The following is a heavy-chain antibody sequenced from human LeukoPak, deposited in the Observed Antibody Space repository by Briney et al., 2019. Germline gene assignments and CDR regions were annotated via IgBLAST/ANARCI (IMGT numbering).Heavy chain of an antibody. CDR1: GYTFTGYY. J-gene: IGHJ4*02. V-gene: IGHV1-2*02. CDR3: ARLPANVC. Sequence: ASVKVSCKASGYTFTGYYMHWGRQAPRQGLEGMGWNNPNSGGANYAQTFQGRAAMTRDTSISTAYMELSRLRSDDTAVYYCARLPANVCWGQGTLVTVSS. CDR2: NNPNSGGA.